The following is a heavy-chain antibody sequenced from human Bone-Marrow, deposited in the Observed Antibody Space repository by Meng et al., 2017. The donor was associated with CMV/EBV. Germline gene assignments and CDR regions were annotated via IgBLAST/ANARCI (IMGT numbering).Heavy chain of an antibody. D-gene: IGHD2-2*01. V-gene: IGHV1-8*01. CDR2: MNPNSGNT. J-gene: IGHJ4*02. Sequence: ASVKVSCKASGYTFTSYDINWVRQATGQGLEWMGWMNPNSGNTGYAQKFQGRVTMTRNTSISTAYMELSSLRSEDTAVYYCARGRVVPAADDYWGQGTLVTVYS. CDR3: ARGRVVPAADDY. CDR1: GYTFTSYD.